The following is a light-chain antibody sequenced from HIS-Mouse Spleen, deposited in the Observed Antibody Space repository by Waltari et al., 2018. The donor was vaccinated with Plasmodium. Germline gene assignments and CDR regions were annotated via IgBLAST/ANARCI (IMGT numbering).Light chain of an antibody. CDR1: QSISSY. J-gene: IGKJ2*01. V-gene: IGKV1-39*01. Sequence: DIQMTQSPSSLSVSVGDRVTITCRASQSISSYLNWYQQKPGKAPKLLIYAASSLQSGVPSMFSGSGSGTDFTLTISSLQPEDFATYYCQQSYSTPPYTFGQGTKLEIK. CDR2: AAS. CDR3: QQSYSTPPYT.